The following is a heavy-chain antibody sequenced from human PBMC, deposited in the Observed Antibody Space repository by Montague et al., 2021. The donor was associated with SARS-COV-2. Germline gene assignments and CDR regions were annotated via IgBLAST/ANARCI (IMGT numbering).Heavy chain of an antibody. CDR1: GGSISSSNW. D-gene: IGHD1-26*01. V-gene: IGHV4-4*02. CDR3: STRYYSDTHAYNGVY. Sequence: SETLSLTCAVSGGSISSSNWWSWVRQPPGKGLEWFGEVYHSGSTTYNPSFKSRDTISADKSTNQFSLRLASVTAADTAVFYCSTRYYSDTHAYNGVYWGQGALVTVSS. CDR2: VYHSGST. J-gene: IGHJ4*02.